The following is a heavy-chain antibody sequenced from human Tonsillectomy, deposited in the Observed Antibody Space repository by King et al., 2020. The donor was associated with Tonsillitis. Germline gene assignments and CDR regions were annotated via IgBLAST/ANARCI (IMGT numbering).Heavy chain of an antibody. CDR1: GFSVSSNY. Sequence: VQLVESGGGLSQPGRSLRLSCAASGFSVSSNYMSWVRQAPGKGLEWVSIIYSVGSTNYADSVKGRFTISRDNSKNTLYLQMNFLRAEDTVVYYCAKLVPAANFDFWGQGTLVTVSS. CDR2: IYSVGST. D-gene: IGHD2-2*01. V-gene: IGHV3-53*01. CDR3: AKLVPAANFDF. J-gene: IGHJ4*02.